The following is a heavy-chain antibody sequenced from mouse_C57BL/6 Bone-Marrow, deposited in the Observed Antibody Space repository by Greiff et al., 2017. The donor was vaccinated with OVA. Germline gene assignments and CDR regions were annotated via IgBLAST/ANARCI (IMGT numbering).Heavy chain of an antibody. CDR2: IDPSDSYT. CDR1: GYTFTSYW. CDR3: ESIDY. V-gene: IGHV1-69*01. D-gene: IGHD2-10*02. Sequence: QVQLKQPGAELVMPGASVKLSCKASGYTFTSYWMHWVKQRPGQGLEWIGEIDPSDSYTNDNQKFKGKSTLTVDKSSSTAYKQLSSLTSEDSAVYYCESIDYWGQGTTLTVAS. J-gene: IGHJ2*01.